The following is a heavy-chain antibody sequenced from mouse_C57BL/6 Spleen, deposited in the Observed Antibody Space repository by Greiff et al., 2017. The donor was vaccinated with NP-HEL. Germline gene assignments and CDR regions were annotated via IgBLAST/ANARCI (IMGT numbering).Heavy chain of an antibody. D-gene: IGHD1-1*01. Sequence: VQLQQPGAELVKPGASVKLSCKASGYTFTSYWMHWVKQRPGQGLEWIGMIHPNSGSTNYNEKFKSKATLTVDKSSSTAYMQLSSLTSEDSAVYSCARSPLLRSYAMDYWGQGTSVTVSS. V-gene: IGHV1-64*01. J-gene: IGHJ4*01. CDR1: GYTFTSYW. CDR3: ARSPLLRSYAMDY. CDR2: IHPNSGST.